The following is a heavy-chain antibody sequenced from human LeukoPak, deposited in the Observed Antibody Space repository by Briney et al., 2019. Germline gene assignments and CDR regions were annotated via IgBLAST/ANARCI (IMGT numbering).Heavy chain of an antibody. CDR3: ARDKVVGATFFDY. D-gene: IGHD1-26*01. CDR2: VAHDEKTI. Sequence: GGSLRLSCVASGFTCTGHSMHWGRQAPGKGLEGGAVVAHDEKTIFYADSLKGRFTVYRDNSKITVYLLMNSLRDEDTAVYYCARDKVVGATFFDYWGQGTLVTVSS. CDR1: GFTCTGHS. J-gene: IGHJ4*02. V-gene: IGHV3-30*04.